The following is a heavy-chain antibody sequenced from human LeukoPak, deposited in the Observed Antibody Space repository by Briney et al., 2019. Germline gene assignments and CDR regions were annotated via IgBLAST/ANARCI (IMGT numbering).Heavy chain of an antibody. J-gene: IGHJ3*02. Sequence: GGSLRLSCAASGFTFSSYEMNWVRQAPAKGLEWVSYISSSGSTIYYADSVKGRFTISRDNAKNSLYLQMNSLRAEDTAVYYCAREMATIFRDAFDIWGQGTMVTVSS. CDR3: AREMATIFRDAFDI. V-gene: IGHV3-48*03. CDR1: GFTFSSYE. CDR2: ISSSGSTI. D-gene: IGHD5-24*01.